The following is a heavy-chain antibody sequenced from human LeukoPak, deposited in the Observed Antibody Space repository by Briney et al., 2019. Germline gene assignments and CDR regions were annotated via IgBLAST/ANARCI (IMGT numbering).Heavy chain of an antibody. V-gene: IGHV3-13*01. CDR2: IGTAGDT. J-gene: IGHJ4*02. CDR3: ARVAKERVGGVYYFDY. Sequence: GGSLRLSCAASGFTFSDYDMPWVRQATGKGLEWVSAIGTAGDTYYTGSVKGRFTTSRENAKNSLYLQMNSLRAGDTAVYYCARVAKERVGGVYYFDYWGQGTLVTVSS. CDR1: GFTFSDYD. D-gene: IGHD1-1*01.